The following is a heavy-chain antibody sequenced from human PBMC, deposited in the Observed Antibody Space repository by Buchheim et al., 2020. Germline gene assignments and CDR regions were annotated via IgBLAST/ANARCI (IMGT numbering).Heavy chain of an antibody. V-gene: IGHV3-30*18. CDR2: ISYDGSNK. D-gene: IGHD3-3*01. J-gene: IGHJ6*02. CDR3: AKDLTYYDFWRGSPTTEGYGMDV. CDR1: GFTFSSYG. Sequence: QVQLVESGGGVVQPGRSLRPSCAASGFTFSSYGMHWVRQAPGKGLEWVAVISYDGSNKYYADSVKGRFTISRDNSKNTLYLQMNSLRADDSDVYYCAKDLTYYDFWRGSPTTEGYGMDVWGQGTT.